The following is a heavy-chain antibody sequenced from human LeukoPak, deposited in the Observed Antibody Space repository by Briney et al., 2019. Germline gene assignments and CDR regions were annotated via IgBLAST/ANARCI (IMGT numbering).Heavy chain of an antibody. CDR3: AHRTYGGKIED. CDR1: GFSLSTTGVG. J-gene: IGHJ4*02. Sequence: SGPTLVKPTQTLTLTCTFSGFSLSTTGVGVGWVRQPPGKALEWLALIYRNDDKRYRPSLKSRLTITEDTSKNQVVLTMANMDSVDTATYYCAHRTYGGKIEDWGQGTLVTVSS. V-gene: IGHV2-5*01. D-gene: IGHD4-23*01. CDR2: IYRNDDK.